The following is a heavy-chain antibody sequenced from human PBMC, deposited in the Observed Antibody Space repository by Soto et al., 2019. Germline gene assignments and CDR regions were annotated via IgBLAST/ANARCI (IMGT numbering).Heavy chain of an antibody. CDR2: IYFSGTT. D-gene: IGHD2-21*01. Sequence: ETLSLTCTVSGGSIATTSYYWGWIRQPPGKGLEWIGSIYFSGTTYYKPSLKSRVTISVDTSKNQFSLRLSSVTAADTAVYYCARSLGSTGDPPFSHYYYAMDVWGQGTTVTVSS. V-gene: IGHV4-39*01. CDR3: ARSLGSTGDPPFSHYYYAMDV. J-gene: IGHJ6*02. CDR1: GGSIATTSYY.